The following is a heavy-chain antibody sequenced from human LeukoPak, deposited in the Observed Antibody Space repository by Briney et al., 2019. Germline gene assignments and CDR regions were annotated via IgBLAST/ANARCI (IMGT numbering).Heavy chain of an antibody. CDR3: ARGPFYCGGDCYSFYY. CDR1: GGSISSYY. D-gene: IGHD2-21*02. CDR2: IYYSGST. V-gene: IGHV4-59*01. J-gene: IGHJ4*02. Sequence: GSLILSCTVSGGSISSYYWSWIRQPPGKGLEWIGYIYYSGSTNYNPSLKSRVTISVDTSKNQFSLKLSSVTAADTAVYYCARGPFYCGGDCYSFYYWGQGTLVTVSS.